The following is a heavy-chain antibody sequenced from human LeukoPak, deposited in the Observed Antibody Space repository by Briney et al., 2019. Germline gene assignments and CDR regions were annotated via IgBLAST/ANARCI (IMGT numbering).Heavy chain of an antibody. V-gene: IGHV3-48*03. CDR1: GFTFSSYE. CDR2: ISSSGSTI. CDR3: ARAMYYYDSSGYYSDAFDI. J-gene: IGHJ3*02. Sequence: GGSLRLSCAASGFTFSSYEMNWVRQAPGKGLEWVSYISSSGSTIYYADSVKGRFTISRDNAKNSLYLQMNSLRAEDTAVYYCARAMYYYDSSGYYSDAFDIWGQGTMVTVSS. D-gene: IGHD3-22*01.